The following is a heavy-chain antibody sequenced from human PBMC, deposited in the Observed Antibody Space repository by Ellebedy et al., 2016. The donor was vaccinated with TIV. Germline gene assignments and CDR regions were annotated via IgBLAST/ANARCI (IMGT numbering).Heavy chain of an antibody. CDR3: ARGNLYGSGSYWYYLEY. CDR2: IIPFSGTS. V-gene: IGHV1-69*13. J-gene: IGHJ4*02. CDR1: GGTLSIYA. Sequence: AASVKVSCKASGGTLSIYAISWVRQAPGQGLEWMGGIIPFSGTSNYAQKFQGRVTITADASTSTVYMELSSLRPEDTAVYYCARGNLYGSGSYWYYLEYWGQGSLVTVSS. D-gene: IGHD3-10*01.